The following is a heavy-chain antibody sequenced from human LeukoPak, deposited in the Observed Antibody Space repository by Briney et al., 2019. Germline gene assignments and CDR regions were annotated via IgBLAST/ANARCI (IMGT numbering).Heavy chain of an antibody. CDR3: ARRTDIWGGYSLYYFDY. CDR2: FFQSGSA. V-gene: IGHV4-38-2*01. Sequence: SGTLSLTCAVSLYSLSGGYAWGWFRKPPGKGLEWFGRFFQSGSASYNPSPKSRVTMSVDASRNQSSLRLSSVTAADTAVYYCARRTDIWGGYSLYYFDYWGQGTLVTVSS. J-gene: IGHJ4*02. D-gene: IGHD3-3*01. CDR1: LYSLSGGYA.